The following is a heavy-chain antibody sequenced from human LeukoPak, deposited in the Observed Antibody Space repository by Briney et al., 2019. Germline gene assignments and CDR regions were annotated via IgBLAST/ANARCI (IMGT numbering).Heavy chain of an antibody. CDR3: ARLTLPAAIEYNWFDP. D-gene: IGHD2-2*02. CDR2: INPNSGGT. Sequence: ASVKVSCKASGYTFTGYYMHWVRQAPGQGLEWMGWINPNSGGTNYAQKFQGRVTITADKSTSTAYMELSSLRSEDTAVYYCARLTLPAAIEYNWFDPWGQGTLVTVSS. CDR1: GYTFTGYY. V-gene: IGHV1-2*02. J-gene: IGHJ5*02.